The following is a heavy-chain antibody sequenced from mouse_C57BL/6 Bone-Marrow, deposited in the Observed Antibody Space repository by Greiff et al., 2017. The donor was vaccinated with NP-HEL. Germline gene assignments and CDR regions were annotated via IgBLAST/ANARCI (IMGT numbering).Heavy chain of an antibody. V-gene: IGHV5-6*01. Sequence: EVQLQESGGDLVKPGGSLKLSCAASGFTFSSYGMSWVRQTPDKRLEWVATISSGGSYTYYPDSVKGRFTISRDNAKNTLYLQMSSLKSEDTAMYYCARPETAQATGAYWGQGTLVTVSA. CDR1: GFTFSSYG. CDR2: ISSGGSYT. J-gene: IGHJ3*01. CDR3: ARPETAQATGAY. D-gene: IGHD3-2*02.